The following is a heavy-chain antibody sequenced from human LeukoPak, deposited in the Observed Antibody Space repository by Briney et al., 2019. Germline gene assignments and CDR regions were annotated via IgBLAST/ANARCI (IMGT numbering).Heavy chain of an antibody. V-gene: IGHV3-48*04. CDR2: ISSSSSTI. Sequence: PGGSLRLSCAASGFTFSSYSMNWVRQAPGRGLEWVSYISSSSSTISYAGSVKGRFTISRDNAKNSLYLQMNSLRAEDTAVYYCARDKTGTYYYDSSGSFGVDYWGQGTLVTVSS. D-gene: IGHD3-22*01. CDR1: GFTFSSYS. J-gene: IGHJ4*02. CDR3: ARDKTGTYYYDSSGSFGVDY.